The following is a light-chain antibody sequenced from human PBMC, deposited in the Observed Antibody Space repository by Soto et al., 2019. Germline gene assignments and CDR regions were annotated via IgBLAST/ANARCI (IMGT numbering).Light chain of an antibody. J-gene: IGKJ2*01. CDR1: QRMTNNF. CDR3: QQYGRSPFT. Sequence: EIVLPQSPDTLSLSPGERVTLSCRASQRMTNNFLAWFQQKPGLAPRLLIHGASTRASGVPDRFTGGGSGTDFVLTISRVEPEDFAVYYCQQYGRSPFTFGQGTKLQIK. CDR2: GAS. V-gene: IGKV3-20*01.